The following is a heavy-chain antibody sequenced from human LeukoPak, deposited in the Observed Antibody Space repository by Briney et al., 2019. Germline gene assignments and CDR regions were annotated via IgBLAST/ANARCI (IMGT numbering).Heavy chain of an antibody. J-gene: IGHJ4*02. V-gene: IGHV4-34*01. CDR1: GGSFSGYY. D-gene: IGHD3-3*01. CDR2: INHSGST. CDR3: ARVVSPYYDFWSGYLVNLHFDY. Sequence: SETLSLTCAVYGGSFSGYYWSWIRQPPGKGLEWIGEINHSGSTNYNPSLKSRVTISVDTSKNQFSLKLSSVTAADTAVYYCARVVSPYYDFWSGYLVNLHFDYWGQGTLVTVSS.